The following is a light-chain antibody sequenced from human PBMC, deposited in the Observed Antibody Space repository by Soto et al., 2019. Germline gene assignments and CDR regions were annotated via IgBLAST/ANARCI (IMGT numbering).Light chain of an antibody. V-gene: IGKV3D-15*01. CDR2: GAS. Sequence: EIVMTQSPATLSVSPGERATLSCRASQSVGSSLARYQHKPGQAPRLLIYGASIRATGIPGRFSGSGSGTEFTLTISSLQSEDFAAYYCQQYSNRYTFGQGTKLEIK. CDR1: QSVGSS. J-gene: IGKJ2*01. CDR3: QQYSNRYT.